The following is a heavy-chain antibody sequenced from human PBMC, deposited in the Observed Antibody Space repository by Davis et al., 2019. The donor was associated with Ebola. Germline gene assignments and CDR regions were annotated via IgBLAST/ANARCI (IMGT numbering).Heavy chain of an antibody. CDR3: ARLPDIAARLFDY. CDR2: IDHNEST. D-gene: IGHD6-6*01. J-gene: IGHJ4*02. CDR1: GGSFSGYY. V-gene: IGHV4-34*01. Sequence: MPSETLSLTCAVYGGSFSGYYWSWIRQPPGKGLEWIGQIDHNESTNYNPSLKSRGTISVDTSKNQFSLKLSSVTAADTAVYYCARLPDIAARLFDYWGQGTLVTVSS.